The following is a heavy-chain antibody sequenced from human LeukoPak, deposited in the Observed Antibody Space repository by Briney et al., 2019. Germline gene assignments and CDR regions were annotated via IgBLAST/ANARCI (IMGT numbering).Heavy chain of an antibody. D-gene: IGHD2-15*01. CDR3: ARRGYCSGGSCYLWQWLVSGVDY. Sequence: PSETLSLTCTVSGGSISSYYWSWIRQPAGKGLEWIGRIYTSGSTNYNPSLKSRVTISVDTSKNQFSLKLSSVTAADTAVYYCARRGYCSGGSCYLWQWLVSGVDYWGQGTLVTVSS. CDR1: GGSISSYY. J-gene: IGHJ4*02. CDR2: IYTSGST. V-gene: IGHV4-4*07.